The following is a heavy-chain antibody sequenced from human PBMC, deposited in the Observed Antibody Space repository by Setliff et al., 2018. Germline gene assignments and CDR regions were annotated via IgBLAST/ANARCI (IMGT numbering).Heavy chain of an antibody. D-gene: IGHD3-9*01. V-gene: IGHV4-61*02. CDR2: IHASGSP. Sequence: SETLSLTCTVSGGSITSGSFYWSWIRQPAGKKLEWIGRIHASGSPDYNPSFKSRVTISRDTSTNQFSLKLGSVTAADTAVYYCARERYFDWFFEDWGHGTLGTVS. CDR3: ARERYFDWFFED. CDR1: GGSITSGSFY. J-gene: IGHJ4*01.